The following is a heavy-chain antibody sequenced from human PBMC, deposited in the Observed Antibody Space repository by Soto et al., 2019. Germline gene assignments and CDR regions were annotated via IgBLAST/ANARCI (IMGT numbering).Heavy chain of an antibody. J-gene: IGHJ3*02. V-gene: IGHV4-59*08. CDR2: IYYSGST. CDR1: GGSISSYY. D-gene: IGHD1-1*01. Sequence: QVQLQESGPGLVKPSETLSLTCTVSGGSISSYYWSWIRQPPGKGLEWIGYIYYSGSTNYNPSLKSRVTISVDTSKNQFSLKLSSVPAADTAVYCCARHGRWHDLDIWGQGTMVTVSS. CDR3: ARHGRWHDLDI.